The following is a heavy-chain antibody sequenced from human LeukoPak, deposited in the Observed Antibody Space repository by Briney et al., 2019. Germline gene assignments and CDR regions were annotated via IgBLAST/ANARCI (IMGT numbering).Heavy chain of an antibody. J-gene: IGHJ4*02. CDR1: GFTFSSYA. Sequence: PGGSLRLSCAASGFTFSSYAMSWVRQAPGKGLEWVSAISGSGGSTYYADSVKGRFTISRDNSKNTLYLQMNSLRAEDTAVYYCAKATRNSYYYGSGSYGYWGQGTLVTVSS. V-gene: IGHV3-23*01. D-gene: IGHD3-10*01. CDR3: AKATRNSYYYGSGSYGY. CDR2: ISGSGGST.